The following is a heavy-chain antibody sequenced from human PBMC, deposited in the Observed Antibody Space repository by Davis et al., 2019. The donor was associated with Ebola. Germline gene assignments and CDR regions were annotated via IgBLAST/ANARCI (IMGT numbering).Heavy chain of an antibody. Sequence: GESLKISCAASGFTFSSYGMHWVRQAPGKGLEWVAVISYDGSNKYYADSVKGRLTISRDNSKNTLYLQMNSLRAEDTAVYYCARGRSSGWPYYFDYWGQGTLVTVSS. J-gene: IGHJ4*02. D-gene: IGHD6-19*01. CDR1: GFTFSSYG. CDR2: ISYDGSNK. CDR3: ARGRSSGWPYYFDY. V-gene: IGHV3-30*03.